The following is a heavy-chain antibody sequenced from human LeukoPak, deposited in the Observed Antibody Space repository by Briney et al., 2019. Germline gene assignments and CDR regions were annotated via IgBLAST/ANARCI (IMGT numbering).Heavy chain of an antibody. CDR2: IYPSGGA. J-gene: IGHJ6*03. CDR1: GDSISYYY. CDR3: AREGRWGLGDYYYYMDV. Sequence: SETLSLTCTVSGDSISYYYWSWIREPAGGGLEWIGRIYPSGGANYNPSLKSRVAMSVDTSRDQFSLNLSSVIAADTAVYYCAREGRWGLGDYYYYMDVWGKGTTVTVSS. D-gene: IGHD4-23*01. V-gene: IGHV4-4*07.